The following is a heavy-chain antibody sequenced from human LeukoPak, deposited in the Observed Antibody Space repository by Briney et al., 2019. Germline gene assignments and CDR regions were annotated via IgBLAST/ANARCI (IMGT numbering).Heavy chain of an antibody. CDR1: GGSFSGYY. CDR2: INHSGST. CDR3: ARGRDYDYVWGSYRSLDY. J-gene: IGHJ4*02. D-gene: IGHD3-16*02. V-gene: IGHV4-34*01. Sequence: SETLSLTCAVCGGSFSGYYWSWIRQPPGKGLEWIGEINHSGSTNYNPSLKSRVTISVDTSKNQFSLKLSSVTAADTAVYYCARGRDYDYVWGSYRSLDYWGQGTLVTVSS.